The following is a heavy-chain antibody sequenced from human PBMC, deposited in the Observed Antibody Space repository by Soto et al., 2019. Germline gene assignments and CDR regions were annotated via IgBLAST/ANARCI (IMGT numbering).Heavy chain of an antibody. V-gene: IGHV5-51*01. CDR1: GYTFTSYW. CDR2: IYPGDSDA. D-gene: IGHD3-9*01. J-gene: IGHJ4*02. Sequence: GESLKISCKASGYTFTSYWIGWVRQMPGKGLEWMGFIYPGDSDARYSPSFEGQVTISVDTSINTAYLRWNSLKASDTAIYYCARQPDYNILTGYLYYFDYWGQGTPVTVSS. CDR3: ARQPDYNILTGYLYYFDY.